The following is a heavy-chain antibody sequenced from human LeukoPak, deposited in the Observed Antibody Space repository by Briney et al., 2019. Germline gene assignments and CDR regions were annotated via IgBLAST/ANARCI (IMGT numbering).Heavy chain of an antibody. CDR1: GGSVSSNSAA. V-gene: IGHV6-1*01. CDR2: TYYRSKWNI. J-gene: IGHJ4*02. CDR3: TRQLGAFDY. D-gene: IGHD3-10*01. Sequence: SQTLSLTCAISGGSVSSNSAAWNWIRQSPSRGLEWLGRTYYRSKWNIDYAVSVQSRITINADTSNNQFSLQLNSVTPEDTAVYYCTRQLGAFDYWGQGTLVTVSS.